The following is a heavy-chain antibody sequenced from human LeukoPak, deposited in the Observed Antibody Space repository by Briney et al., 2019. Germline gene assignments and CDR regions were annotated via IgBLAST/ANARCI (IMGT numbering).Heavy chain of an antibody. CDR3: ARCYVYSYDY. J-gene: IGHJ4*02. V-gene: IGHV3-13*01. CDR1: GFSFSSYE. CDR2: IGTASDA. Sequence: GGSLRHSCVASGFSFSSYEMHWVRQATGKGLEWVSAIGTASDAYYPGTVRGRFTVSRDNAKNSLYLQMNSLRAGDTAVYYCARCYVYSYDYWGQGIMVTVSS. D-gene: IGHD3-16*01.